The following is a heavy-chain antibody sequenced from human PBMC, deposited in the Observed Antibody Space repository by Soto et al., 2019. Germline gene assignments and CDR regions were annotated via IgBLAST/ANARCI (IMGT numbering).Heavy chain of an antibody. CDR1: GYTLTELS. CDR3: ATAVGATKTGAFDI. J-gene: IGHJ3*02. D-gene: IGHD1-26*01. Sequence: ASVKVSCKVSGYTLTELSMHWVRQAPGEGLEWMGGFDPEDGETIYAQKFQGRVTMTEDTSTDTAYMELSSLRSEDTAVYYCATAVGATKTGAFDIWGQGTMVTVSS. V-gene: IGHV1-24*01. CDR2: FDPEDGET.